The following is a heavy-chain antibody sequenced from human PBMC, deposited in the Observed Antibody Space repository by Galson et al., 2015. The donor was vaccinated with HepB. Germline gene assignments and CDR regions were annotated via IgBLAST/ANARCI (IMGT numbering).Heavy chain of an antibody. CDR2: IYSGTST. Sequence: SLRLSCAASGFTVSSNYMSWVRQAPGKGLEWVSIIYSGTSTYYADSVRGRFTISRHNFKNTLYLQMNSLRAEDTAVYYCARGPRYYYDSSGPGYFDYWVQGTLVTVSS. D-gene: IGHD3-22*01. CDR3: ARGPRYYYDSSGPGYFDY. CDR1: GFTVSSNY. V-gene: IGHV3-53*04. J-gene: IGHJ4*02.